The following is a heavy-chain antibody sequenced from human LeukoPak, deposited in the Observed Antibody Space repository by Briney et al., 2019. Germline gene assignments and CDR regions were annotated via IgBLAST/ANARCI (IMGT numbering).Heavy chain of an antibody. CDR3: ARHPSSGWAHNWFDP. Sequence: PSETLSLTCAVYGGSFSGYYWSCSRQPPGEGLEWMGEINHSGSTNYNPSPKSRVTISVDASKKQFSLKRSSVTAADTAVYYCARHPSSGWAHNWFDPWGQGTLVTVSS. CDR1: GGSFSGYY. CDR2: INHSGST. D-gene: IGHD6-19*01. V-gene: IGHV4-34*01. J-gene: IGHJ5*02.